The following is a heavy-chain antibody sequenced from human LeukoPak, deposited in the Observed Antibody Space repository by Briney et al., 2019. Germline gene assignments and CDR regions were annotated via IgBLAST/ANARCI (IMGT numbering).Heavy chain of an antibody. D-gene: IGHD3-10*01. V-gene: IGHV3-23*01. CDR3: AKEGGSGSYVTGYFDY. Sequence: GGSLRLSCAASGFTFSSYSMSWVRQAPGKGLEFVSAISGSGGSTYYADSVKGRFTISRDNSKNTLYLQMNSLRAEDTAVYYCAKEGGSGSYVTGYFDYWGQGTLVTVSS. J-gene: IGHJ4*02. CDR1: GFTFSSYS. CDR2: ISGSGGST.